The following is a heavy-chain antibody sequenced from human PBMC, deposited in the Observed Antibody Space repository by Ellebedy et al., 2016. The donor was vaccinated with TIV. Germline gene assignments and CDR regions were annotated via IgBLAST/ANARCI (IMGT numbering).Heavy chain of an antibody. D-gene: IGHD3-16*01. CDR2: ISGSASVT. CDR3: ARSYGARTSGP. J-gene: IGHJ5*02. V-gene: IGHV3-48*03. Sequence: PGGSLRLSCAVSGFTFSSYEMNWVSQAPGKGLEWVSYISGSASVTAYADSVKGRFTISRDNARTSLYLQMNSLRVDDTAMYYCARSYGARTSGPWGQGTLVTVSS. CDR1: GFTFSSYE.